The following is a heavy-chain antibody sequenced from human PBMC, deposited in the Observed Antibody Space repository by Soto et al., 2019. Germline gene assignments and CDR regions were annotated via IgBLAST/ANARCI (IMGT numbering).Heavy chain of an antibody. V-gene: IGHV3-21*01. D-gene: IGHD3-16*01. CDR3: ARTIEPGGIGAFDI. CDR2: ISSSSSYI. J-gene: IGHJ3*02. CDR1: GFTFSSYS. Sequence: GGSLRLSCAASGFTFSSYSMNWVRQAPGKGLEWVSSISSSSSYIYYADSVKGRFTISRDNAKNSLYLQMNSLRAEDTAVYYCARTIEPGGIGAFDIWGQGTMVTVSS.